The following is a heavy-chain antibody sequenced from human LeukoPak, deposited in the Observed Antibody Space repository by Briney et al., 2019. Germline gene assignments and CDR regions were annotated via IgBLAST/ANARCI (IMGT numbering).Heavy chain of an antibody. Sequence: GGSLRLSCAASGFTFSSYAMSWVRQAPGKGLEWVSAISGSAGSTYYADSVKGRFTISRDNSKNTLYLQMNSLRAEDTAVYYCAKGGRITMVRGVIITFYYFDYWGQGTLVTVSS. CDR2: ISGSAGST. J-gene: IGHJ4*02. CDR1: GFTFSSYA. CDR3: AKGGRITMVRGVIITFYYFDY. D-gene: IGHD3-10*01. V-gene: IGHV3-23*01.